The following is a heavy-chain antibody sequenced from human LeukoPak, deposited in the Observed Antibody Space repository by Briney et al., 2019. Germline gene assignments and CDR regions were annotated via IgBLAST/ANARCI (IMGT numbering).Heavy chain of an antibody. Sequence: PSETLSLTCAVYGGSFSGYYWSWIRQPPGKGLEWIGEINHSGSTNYNPSLKSRVTISVDTSKNQFSLKLSSVTAADTAVYYCARGPMVGADSYWGQGTLVTVSS. V-gene: IGHV4-34*01. CDR3: ARGPMVGADSY. D-gene: IGHD1-26*01. J-gene: IGHJ4*02. CDR1: GGSFSGYY. CDR2: INHSGST.